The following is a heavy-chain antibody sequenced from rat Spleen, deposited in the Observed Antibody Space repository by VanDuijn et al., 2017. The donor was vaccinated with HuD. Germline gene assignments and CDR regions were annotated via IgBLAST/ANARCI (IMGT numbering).Heavy chain of an antibody. CDR3: TTMSNWFVY. V-gene: IGHV5-31*01. CDR1: GFIFSNYD. Sequence: EVQLVESGGGLVQPGRSMKLSCVASGFIFSNYDMAWIRQAPGKGLEWVASITNSGSRTYYPDSVKGRFTISRDTAENTLYLQMDSLRSEDTATYYCTTMSNWFVYWGQGTLVTVSS. J-gene: IGHJ3*01. CDR2: ITNSGSRT.